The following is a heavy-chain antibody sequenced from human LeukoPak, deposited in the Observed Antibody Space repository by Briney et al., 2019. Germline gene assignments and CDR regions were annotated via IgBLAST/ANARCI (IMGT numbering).Heavy chain of an antibody. Sequence: GGSLRHSSAPPGFTSSGYVINWVCHALGKGLWRVSYISSSGSTIYYANSVNGRFTISRDNSKNTLYLQMNSLRADDTAVYYCARDPGYSYGLDYWGQGTLVTVSS. CDR2: ISSSGSTI. D-gene: IGHD5-18*01. V-gene: IGHV3-48*03. J-gene: IGHJ4*02. CDR3: ARDPGYSYGLDY. CDR1: GFTSSGYV.